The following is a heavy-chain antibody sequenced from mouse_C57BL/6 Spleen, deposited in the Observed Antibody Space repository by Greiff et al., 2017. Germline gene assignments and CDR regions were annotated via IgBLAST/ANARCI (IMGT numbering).Heavy chain of an antibody. J-gene: IGHJ2*01. CDR3: ARSPSYHTNHFDY. V-gene: IGHV1-64*01. D-gene: IGHD2-12*01. CDR2: IHPNSGST. CDR1: GYTFTSYW. Sequence: QVQLQQPGAELVKPGASVKLSCKASGYTFTSYWMHWVKQRPGQGLEWIGMIHPNSGSTNYNEKFKSKATLTVDKSASTAYMQLSSLTSEDSAVYYCARSPSYHTNHFDYWGQGTTLTVSS.